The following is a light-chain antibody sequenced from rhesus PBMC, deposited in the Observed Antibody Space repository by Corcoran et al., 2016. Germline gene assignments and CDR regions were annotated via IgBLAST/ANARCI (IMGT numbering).Light chain of an antibody. Sequence: DIQMTQSPSSLSASVGDTVTITCRASQSISSWVDWYQQKPGKAPKLLIKKASSLQSGVPSRFSGSVSGTDFTLTISILQPEDFAPYYCLQYNSSPFTFGPGTKLDIK. CDR2: KAS. J-gene: IGKJ3*01. CDR1: QSISSW. CDR3: LQYNSSPFT. V-gene: IGKV1-22*01.